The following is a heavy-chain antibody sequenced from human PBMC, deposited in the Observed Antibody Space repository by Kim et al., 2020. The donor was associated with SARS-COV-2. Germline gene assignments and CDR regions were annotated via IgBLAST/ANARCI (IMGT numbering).Heavy chain of an antibody. Sequence: GESLKISCKGSGYSFTSYWISWVRQMPGKGLEWMGRIDPSDSYTNYSPSFQGHVTISADKSISTAYLQWSSLKASDTAMYYCARPLGDYYGSGSYTYYFDYWGQGTLVTVSS. CDR1: GYSFTSYW. CDR2: IDPSDSYT. CDR3: ARPLGDYYGSGSYTYYFDY. D-gene: IGHD3-10*01. V-gene: IGHV5-10-1*01. J-gene: IGHJ4*02.